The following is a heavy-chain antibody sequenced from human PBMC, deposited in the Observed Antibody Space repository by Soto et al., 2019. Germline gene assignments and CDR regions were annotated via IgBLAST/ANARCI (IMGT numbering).Heavy chain of an antibody. CDR3: ARDKREAYYYDSSGSYFDY. J-gene: IGHJ4*02. CDR2: IYYSGST. CDR1: GGSISSGDYY. V-gene: IGHV4-30-4*01. Sequence: QVQLQESGPGLVKPSQTLSLTCTVSGGSISSGDYYWSWIRQPPGKGLEWIGYIYYSGSTYYNPSLKSRVTISVDTSKNQFSLKLSSVTAADTAVYYCARDKREAYYYDSSGSYFDYWGQGTLVTVSS. D-gene: IGHD3-22*01.